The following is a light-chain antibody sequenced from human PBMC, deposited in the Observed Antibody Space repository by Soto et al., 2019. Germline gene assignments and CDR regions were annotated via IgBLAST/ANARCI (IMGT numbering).Light chain of an antibody. V-gene: IGLV2-14*01. J-gene: IGLJ2*01. CDR2: EVS. CDR3: SSYTSTVPVV. CDR1: SSDIGAYNY. Sequence: QSALTQPASVSGSPGQSITISCTGTSSDIGAYNYVSWYQQHPGKAPKLMISEVSNRPSGVSNRFSGSKSGNTASLTISGLQAEDEADYYCSSYTSTVPVVFGGGTKVTVL.